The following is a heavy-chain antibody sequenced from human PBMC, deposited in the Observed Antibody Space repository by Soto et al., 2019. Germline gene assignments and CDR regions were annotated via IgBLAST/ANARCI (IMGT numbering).Heavy chain of an antibody. CDR2: IYYSGST. CDR3: ARGGYSGYDYYYYMDV. D-gene: IGHD5-12*01. V-gene: IGHV4-59*01. CDR1: GGSISSYY. J-gene: IGHJ6*03. Sequence: SETLSLTCTVSGGSISSYYWSWIRQPPGKGLEWIGYIYYSGSTNYNPSLKSRVTISVDTSKNQFSLKLSSVTAADTAVYYCARGGYSGYDYYYYMDVWGKGTTVTVSS.